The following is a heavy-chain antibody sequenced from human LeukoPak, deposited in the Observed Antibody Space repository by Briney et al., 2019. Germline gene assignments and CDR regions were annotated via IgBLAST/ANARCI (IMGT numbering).Heavy chain of an antibody. V-gene: IGHV3-30-3*02. CDR3: AKRDVLLWFGELLSADY. CDR2: ISYDGSNK. Sequence: GSLRLSCAASGFTFSSYAMHWVRQAPGKGLEWVAVISYDGSNKYYADSVKGRFTISRDNSKNTLYLQMNSLRAEDTAVYYCAKRDVLLWFGELLSADYWGQGTLVTVSS. D-gene: IGHD3-10*01. CDR1: GFTFSSYA. J-gene: IGHJ4*02.